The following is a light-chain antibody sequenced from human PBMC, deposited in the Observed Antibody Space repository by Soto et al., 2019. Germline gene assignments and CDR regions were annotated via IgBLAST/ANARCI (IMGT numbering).Light chain of an antibody. V-gene: IGKV3-20*01. CDR3: QHYGSSPYT. Sequence: EIVLTQSPGTLSLSPGERATLSCRASQSVSSSYLAWYQQKPGQAPRLLIYGPSSRATGIPDRFSGSGSGTDFTLTISRLEPEDFAVYYCQHYGSSPYTVGQGTKVDIK. CDR2: GPS. J-gene: IGKJ2*01. CDR1: QSVSSSY.